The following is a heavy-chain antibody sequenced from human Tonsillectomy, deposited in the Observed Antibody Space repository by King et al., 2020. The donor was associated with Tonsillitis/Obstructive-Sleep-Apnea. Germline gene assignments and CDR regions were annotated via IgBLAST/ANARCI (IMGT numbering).Heavy chain of an antibody. V-gene: IGHV4-61*01. Sequence: QLQESGPGLVKPSETLSLTCTVSGGSVSSGSYYWSWIRQPPGKGLEWIGYVYYSGSTNYNPSLKSRVTISVDTSTNQFSLKLSSVTAADTAVYYCARVYFQGEFWSGYPRYFDYWGQGTLVTVSS. J-gene: IGHJ4*02. CDR3: ARVYFQGEFWSGYPRYFDY. D-gene: IGHD3-3*01. CDR1: GGSVSSGSYY. CDR2: VYYSGST.